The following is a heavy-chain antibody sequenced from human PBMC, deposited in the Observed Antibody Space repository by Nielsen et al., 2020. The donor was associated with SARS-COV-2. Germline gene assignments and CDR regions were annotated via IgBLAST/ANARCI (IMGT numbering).Heavy chain of an antibody. D-gene: IGHD3-9*01. V-gene: IGHV3-74*01. CDR3: ARGHQAYYDILTGSQYYYYYYGMDV. CDR2: INSDGSST. J-gene: IGHJ6*02. Sequence: VRQAPGKGLVWVSRINSDGSSTSYADSVKGRFTISRDNAKNTLYLQMNSLRAEDTAVYYCARGHQAYYDILTGSQYYYYYYGMDVWGQGTTVTVSS.